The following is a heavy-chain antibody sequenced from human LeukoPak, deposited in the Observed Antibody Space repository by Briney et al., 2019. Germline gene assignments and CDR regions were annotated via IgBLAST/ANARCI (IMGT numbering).Heavy chain of an antibody. CDR1: GGSVSSYY. V-gene: IGHV4-59*08. J-gene: IGHJ4*02. CDR3: ARSTFSSNWNL. CDR2: MYYSGSA. Sequence: SETLSLTCTVSGGSVSSYYWSWIRHSSGKGLEWIGYMYYSGSAYYSPSLKTRVTISVDTSKNQFSLKPTSVTAADTAVYYCARSTFSSNWNLWGQGTLVTVSS. D-gene: IGHD6-13*01.